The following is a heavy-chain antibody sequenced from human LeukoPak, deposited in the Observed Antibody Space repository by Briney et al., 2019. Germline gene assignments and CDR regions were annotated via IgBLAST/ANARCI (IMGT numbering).Heavy chain of an antibody. CDR3: ARDGRDGHNWGDYYYYYMDV. D-gene: IGHD5-24*01. CDR2: ISSSSSYI. V-gene: IGHV3-21*01. CDR1: GFTFSSYE. J-gene: IGHJ6*03. Sequence: GGSLRLSCAASGFTFSSYEMNWVRQAPGKGLEWVSSISSSSSYIYYADSVKGRFTISRDNAKNSLYLQMNSLRAEDTAVYYCARDGRDGHNWGDYYYYYMDVWGKGTTVTVSS.